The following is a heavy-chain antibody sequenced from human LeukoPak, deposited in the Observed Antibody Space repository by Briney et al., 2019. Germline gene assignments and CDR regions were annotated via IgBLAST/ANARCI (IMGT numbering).Heavy chain of an antibody. V-gene: IGHV3-7*05. CDR3: ARVGWHDGSGY. CDR1: GFTFTTFR. D-gene: IGHD3-10*01. J-gene: IGHJ4*02. Sequence: GGSLRLSCAHSGFTFTTFRTSRVRQAPGTGLQWLANINEDGSEEYYVDSVEGRFTISRDNAKNSLNLQMNSLRVDDTAVYYCARVGWHDGSGYGGRGTLVTVSS. CDR2: INEDGSEE.